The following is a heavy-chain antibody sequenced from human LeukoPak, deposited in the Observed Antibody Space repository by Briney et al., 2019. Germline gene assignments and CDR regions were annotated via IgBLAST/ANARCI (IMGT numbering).Heavy chain of an antibody. CDR1: GFTFDDYA. Sequence: GGSLRLSCAASGFTFDDYAMYWVRQAPGKGLVWVSRINTDGSTITYADSVKGRFTISRDNAKNTLYLQMNSLRGEDTAVYFCARERKSSTSMDYWGQGTLVTVSS. CDR2: INTDGSTI. CDR3: ARERKSSTSMDY. J-gene: IGHJ4*02. D-gene: IGHD2-2*01. V-gene: IGHV3-74*01.